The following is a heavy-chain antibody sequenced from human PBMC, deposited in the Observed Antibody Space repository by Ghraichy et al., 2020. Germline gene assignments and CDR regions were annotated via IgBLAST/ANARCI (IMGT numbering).Heavy chain of an antibody. J-gene: IGHJ6*02. D-gene: IGHD2-2*02. CDR2: ISWNSGSI. V-gene: IGHV3-9*01. Sequence: LSLTCAASGFTFDDYAMHWVRQAPGKGLEWVSGISWNSGSIGYADSVKGRFTISRDNAKNSLYLQMNSLRAEDTALYYCAKDMSAAIGEGYYYGMDVWGQGTTVIVSS. CDR1: GFTFDDYA. CDR3: AKDMSAAIGEGYYYGMDV.